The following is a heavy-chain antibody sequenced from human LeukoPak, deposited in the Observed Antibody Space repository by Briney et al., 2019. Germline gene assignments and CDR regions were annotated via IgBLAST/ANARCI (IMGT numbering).Heavy chain of an antibody. CDR3: AREVGEEWGYSSSWRDFDY. V-gene: IGHV3-48*03. CDR1: GFTFSSYE. CDR2: ISSSGSTI. D-gene: IGHD6-13*01. Sequence: PGGSLRLSCAASGFTFSSYEMNWVRQAPGKGLEWVSYISSSGSTIYYADSVKGRFTISRDNAKNSLYLQMNSLRAEDTAVYYCAREVGEEWGYSSSWRDFDYWGQGTLVTVSS. J-gene: IGHJ4*02.